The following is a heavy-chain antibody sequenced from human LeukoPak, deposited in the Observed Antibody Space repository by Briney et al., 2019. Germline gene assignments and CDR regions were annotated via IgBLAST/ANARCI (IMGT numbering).Heavy chain of an antibody. CDR2: ITQDGSEK. CDR3: ARGGGLTIFGVVIDFDY. D-gene: IGHD3-3*01. CDR1: GFTFSSYW. J-gene: IGHJ4*02. V-gene: IGHV3-7*01. Sequence: GGSLRLSCAASGFTFSSYWMSWVRQAPGKWLEWVANITQDGSEKYYVDSVKGRFTISSDNAKNSLYLQMNSLRTEDTAVYYCARGGGLTIFGVVIDFDYWGQGTLVTVSS.